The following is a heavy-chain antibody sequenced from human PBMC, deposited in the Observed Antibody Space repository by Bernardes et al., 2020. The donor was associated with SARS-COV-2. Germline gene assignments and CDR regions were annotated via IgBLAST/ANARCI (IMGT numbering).Heavy chain of an antibody. D-gene: IGHD3-10*01. V-gene: IGHV1-18*04. J-gene: IGHJ5*01. CDR3: ATMIRAIDS. CDR1: GDTFNGYG. CDR2: ISFHTGQT. Sequence: ASVKVSCKASGDTFNGYGFSWVRQAPGQGLEWMGWISFHTGQTDYALRFQGRVTMTTDTATRTAFMELRSLRSDDTAMYYCATMIRAIDSWGHGTLVTVSS.